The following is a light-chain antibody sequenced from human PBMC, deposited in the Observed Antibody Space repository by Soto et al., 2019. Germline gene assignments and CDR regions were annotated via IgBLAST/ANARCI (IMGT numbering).Light chain of an antibody. CDR3: QHRSNWPWT. CDR1: QSVSSF. J-gene: IGKJ1*01. Sequence: EIVLTQSPATLSLSPGERATLSCRASQSVSSFLAWYQQKPGQAPRLLISDASNRATGIPGRFSGSGSGTDFSLTISSLEPEDFAVYYCQHRSNWPWTFGQGTKVEIK. V-gene: IGKV3-11*01. CDR2: DAS.